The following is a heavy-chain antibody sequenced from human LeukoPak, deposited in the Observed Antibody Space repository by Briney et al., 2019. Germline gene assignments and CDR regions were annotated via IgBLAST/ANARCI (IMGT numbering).Heavy chain of an antibody. J-gene: IGHJ4*02. CDR3: ARGVGIVVVPAALDY. CDR2: IYYSGST. V-gene: IGHV4-59*01. Sequence: SETLSLTCTVSGGSISSYYWSWIRQPPGKGLEWIGYIYYSGSTNYNPSLKGRVTVSVDTSKNQFSLKLSSVTAADTAVYYCARGVGIVVVPAALDYWGQGTLVTVSS. CDR1: GGSISSYY. D-gene: IGHD2-2*01.